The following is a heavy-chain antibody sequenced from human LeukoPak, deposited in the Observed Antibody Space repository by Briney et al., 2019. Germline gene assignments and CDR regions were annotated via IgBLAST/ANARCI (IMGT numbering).Heavy chain of an antibody. CDR3: ALSGSYAPFDY. CDR1: GYTFTSYG. Sequence: ASVKASCKASGYTFTSYGISWVRQAPGQGLEWMGWISAYNGNTNYAQKLQGRVTITTDTSTSTAYMELRSLRSDDTAVYYCALSGSYAPFDYWGQGTLVTVSS. D-gene: IGHD1-26*01. V-gene: IGHV1-18*01. J-gene: IGHJ4*02. CDR2: ISAYNGNT.